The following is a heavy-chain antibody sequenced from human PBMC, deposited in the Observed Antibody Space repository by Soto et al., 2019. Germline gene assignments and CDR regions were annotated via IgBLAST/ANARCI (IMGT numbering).Heavy chain of an antibody. CDR2: TLYSGRT. D-gene: IGHD3-10*01. V-gene: IGHV4-4*02. CDR1: GASISSGW. CDR3: SSRVTDAPT. Sequence: QVQLQESGPGLVKPSGTLSLTCAVSGASISSGWWTWVRQPPGKGLEWIGETLYSGRTNYNSSLNSRGIISIDKSKKQFSLNLSSVTAADTAVYYCSSRVTDAPTWGHGTLVTVSS. J-gene: IGHJ5*01.